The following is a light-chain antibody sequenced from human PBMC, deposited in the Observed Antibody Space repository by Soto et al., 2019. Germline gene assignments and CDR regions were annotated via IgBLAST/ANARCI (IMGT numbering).Light chain of an antibody. CDR2: AAF. J-gene: IGKJ5*01. V-gene: IGKV1-39*01. CDR3: QQSYNTPLT. CDR1: QSISSY. Sequence: IQMTQSQSSLSASVGDRVTITCRARQSISSYLNWYQQKQGKVPKLLIYAAFSLQSRLPSRFSGSGSGKDFTLAISSLQPEDYATYYCQQSYNTPLTFGQGTPLEIK.